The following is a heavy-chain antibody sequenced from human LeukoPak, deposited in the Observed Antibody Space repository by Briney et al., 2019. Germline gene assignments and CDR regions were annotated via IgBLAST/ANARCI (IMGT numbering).Heavy chain of an antibody. CDR1: GGSFSGYY. V-gene: IGHV4-34*01. CDR3: ARFRRVSSSSLYYYYYMDV. J-gene: IGHJ6*03. Sequence: SETLSLTCAVYGGSFSGYYWSWIRQPPGKGLEWIGEINHSGSTNYNPSLKSRVTISVDTSKNQFSLKLSPVTAADTAVYYCARFRRVSSSSLYYYYYMDVWGKGTTVTVSS. D-gene: IGHD6-6*01. CDR2: INHSGST.